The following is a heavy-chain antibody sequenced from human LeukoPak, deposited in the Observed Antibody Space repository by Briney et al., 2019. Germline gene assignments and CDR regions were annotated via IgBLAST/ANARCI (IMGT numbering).Heavy chain of an antibody. D-gene: IGHD3-22*01. Sequence: GGSLRLSCAASGFTFSDYYMSWIRQAPGKGLEWLSYTSYTGETIYYEVSVKGRFTFSRDNAKNSLYLQMNSLRAEDTAVYYCANYHDNSGSFAFDHWGQGTLVTVSS. CDR2: TSYTGETI. CDR3: ANYHDNSGSFAFDH. V-gene: IGHV3-11*04. J-gene: IGHJ4*02. CDR1: GFTFSDYY.